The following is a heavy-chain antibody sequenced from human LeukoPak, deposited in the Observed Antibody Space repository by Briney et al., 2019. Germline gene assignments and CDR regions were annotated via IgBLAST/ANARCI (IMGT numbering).Heavy chain of an antibody. Sequence: GGSLRLSCAASGFTFSSYAMSWVRQAPGKGLVWVSRINSDGSSTSYADSVKGRLTISRDNAKNTLYLQMNSLRAEDTAVYYCARSGGYSSGWTIFDYWGQGTLVTVSS. CDR3: ARSGGYSSGWTIFDY. CDR2: INSDGSST. V-gene: IGHV3-74*01. CDR1: GFTFSSYA. D-gene: IGHD6-19*01. J-gene: IGHJ4*02.